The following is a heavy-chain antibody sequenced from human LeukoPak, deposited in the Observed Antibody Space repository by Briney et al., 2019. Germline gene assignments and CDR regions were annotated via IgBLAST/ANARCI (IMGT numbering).Heavy chain of an antibody. CDR3: ARGRQLHLGELFPFAEFFQP. V-gene: IGHV1-2*02. Sequence: ASVKVSCKTSGYTFTVQYLHWVRQAPGQGVEWMGWINTNSGGTKSAQKFQGRVIMTRDTSISTAYMELRSLSSDDTAVYYCARGRQLHLGELFPFAEFFQPWGQGTLVTVFS. CDR1: GYTFTVQY. CDR2: INTNSGGT. D-gene: IGHD3-16*01. J-gene: IGHJ1*01.